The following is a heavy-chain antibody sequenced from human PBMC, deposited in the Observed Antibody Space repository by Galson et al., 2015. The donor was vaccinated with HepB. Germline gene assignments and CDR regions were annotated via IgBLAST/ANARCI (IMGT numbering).Heavy chain of an antibody. J-gene: IGHJ4*02. V-gene: IGHV1-46*03. Sequence: SVKVSCKASGYTFTNYYVSLVRQAPGQGLEWIGLINPLGGSTVYADQFQDRVTMTRDTSTDTAYLELNRLRLDDTALYYCAVVVFGYFDYWGQGTLVTVSS. CDR2: INPLGGST. CDR1: GYTFTNYY. CDR3: AVVVFGYFDY. D-gene: IGHD3-22*01.